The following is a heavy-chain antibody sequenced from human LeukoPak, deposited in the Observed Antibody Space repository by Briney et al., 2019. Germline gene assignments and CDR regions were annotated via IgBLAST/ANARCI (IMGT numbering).Heavy chain of an antibody. CDR1: GITFSSYW. D-gene: IGHD3-22*01. CDR2: INWNGGRT. J-gene: IGHJ4*02. V-gene: IGHV3-20*04. CDR3: ARNFGGGDSSGPYY. Sequence: GGSLRLPCAASGITFSSYWMNWVRQAPGKGLEWVSGINWNGGRTGYADSMKGRFIISRDNAKNSLCLQVNSLRAEDTALYYCARNFGGGDSSGPYYWGQGTLVTVSS.